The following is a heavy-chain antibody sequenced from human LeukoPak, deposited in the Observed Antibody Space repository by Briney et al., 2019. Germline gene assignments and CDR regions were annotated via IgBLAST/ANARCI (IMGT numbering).Heavy chain of an antibody. CDR1: GFTVSSNY. J-gene: IGHJ3*02. Sequence: PGGSLRLSCAASGFTVSSNYMSWVRQAPGKRLEWVSVIYSGGSTYYAASVKGRFTISRDNSKNTLYLQMNSLRAEDTAVYYCARDKYYDSSGYFGRGNRAFDIWGQGTMVTVSS. CDR2: IYSGGST. V-gene: IGHV3-53*01. D-gene: IGHD3-22*01. CDR3: ARDKYYDSSGYFGRGNRAFDI.